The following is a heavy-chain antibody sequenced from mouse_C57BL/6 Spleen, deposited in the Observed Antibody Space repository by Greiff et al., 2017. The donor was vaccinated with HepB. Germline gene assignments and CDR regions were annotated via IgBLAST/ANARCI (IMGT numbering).Heavy chain of an antibody. J-gene: IGHJ4*01. V-gene: IGHV1-55*01. Sequence: QVHVKQSGAELVKPGASVKMSCKASGYTFTSYWITWVKQRPGQGLEWIGDIYPGSGSTNYNEKFKSKATLTVDTSSSTAYMQLSSLTSEDSAVYCCARRYGSYYAVDYSGPGTSVPVSS. CDR1: GYTFTSYW. D-gene: IGHD1-1*01. CDR2: IYPGSGST. CDR3: ARRYGSYYAVDY.